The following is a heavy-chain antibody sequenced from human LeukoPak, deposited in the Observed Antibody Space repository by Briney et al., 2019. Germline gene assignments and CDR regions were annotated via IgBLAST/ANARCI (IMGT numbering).Heavy chain of an antibody. CDR2: INPSGGST. V-gene: IGHV1-46*01. D-gene: IGHD5-12*01. J-gene: IGHJ4*02. Sequence: ASVKVSCKASGYTFTSCYMHWVRQAPGQGLEWMGIINPSGGSTSYAQKFQGRATMTRDTSTSTVYMELSSLRSEDTAVYYCARGLGTRIVATILVFDYWGQGTLVTVSS. CDR1: GYTFTSCY. CDR3: ARGLGTRIVATILVFDY.